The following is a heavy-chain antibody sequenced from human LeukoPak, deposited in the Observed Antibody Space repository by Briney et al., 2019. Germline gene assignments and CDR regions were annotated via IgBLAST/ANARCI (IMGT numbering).Heavy chain of an antibody. D-gene: IGHD6-13*01. J-gene: IGHJ4*02. Sequence: GGSLRLSCAASGFTFSSFEMSWVRQPPGKGLEWVSYISSSGSTIYYADSVEGRFTISRDNAKNSLYLQMNSLRAEDTAVYYCAREYSSSPLFDYWGQGTLVTVSS. CDR2: ISSSGSTI. V-gene: IGHV3-48*03. CDR1: GFTFSSFE. CDR3: AREYSSSPLFDY.